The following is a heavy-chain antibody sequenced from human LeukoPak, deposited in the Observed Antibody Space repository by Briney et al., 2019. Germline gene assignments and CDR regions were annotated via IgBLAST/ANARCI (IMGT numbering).Heavy chain of an antibody. CDR1: GYTFTSYG. CDR2: ISAYNCNT. CDR3: ARDRISSIAARPSFDY. J-gene: IGHJ4*02. D-gene: IGHD6-6*01. Sequence: ASVKVSCKASGYTFTSYGISWVRQAPGQGLEWMGWISAYNCNTNYAQKLQGRVTMTTDTSTSTAYMELRSLRSDDTAVYYCARDRISSIAARPSFDYWGQGTLVTVSS. V-gene: IGHV1-18*01.